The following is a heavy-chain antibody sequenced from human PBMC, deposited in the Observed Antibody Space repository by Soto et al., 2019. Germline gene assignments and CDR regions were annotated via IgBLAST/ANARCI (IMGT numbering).Heavy chain of an antibody. V-gene: IGHV3-33*01. J-gene: IGHJ6*02. CDR1: GFTFSNYG. CDR3: ASGPVGASDSYGLDV. Sequence: PGGSLRLSCAASGFTFSNYGMHWVRQAPGKGLEWVAIIWHDGNNKYYADSVRGRFIISRDNSKNRLYLQMNSLRAEDTAVYYCASGPVGASDSYGLDVWGQGTPVTVSS. CDR2: IWHDGNNK. D-gene: IGHD1-26*01.